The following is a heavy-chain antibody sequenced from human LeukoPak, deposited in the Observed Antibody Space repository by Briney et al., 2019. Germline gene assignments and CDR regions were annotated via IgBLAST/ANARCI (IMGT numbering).Heavy chain of an antibody. CDR1: GVSISSGGYY. J-gene: IGHJ5*02. CDR3: ARDGLMTGANWFDP. Sequence: SETLSLTCTVSGVSISSGGYYWSWIRQHPGKGPEWIGYIYYSGSTYYNPSLKSRVTISVDTSKNQFSLKLSSVTAADTAVYYCARDGLMTGANWFDPWGQGTLVTVSS. V-gene: IGHV4-31*03. CDR2: IYYSGST.